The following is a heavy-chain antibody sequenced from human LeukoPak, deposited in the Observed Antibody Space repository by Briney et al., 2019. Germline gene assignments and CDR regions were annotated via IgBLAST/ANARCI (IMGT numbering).Heavy chain of an antibody. CDR2: INPNSGVT. V-gene: IGHV1-2*02. CDR1: GYTFTGYY. J-gene: IGHJ4*02. CDR3: ARDHHDGSFEGPIDY. D-gene: IGHD1-26*01. Sequence: GASVKVSCKASGYTFTGYYMHWVRQAPGQGLEWMGWINPNSGVTNYAQKFQGRVTMTRDTSISTAYMELSRLRSDDTAVYYCARDHHDGSFEGPIDYWGQGTLVTVSS.